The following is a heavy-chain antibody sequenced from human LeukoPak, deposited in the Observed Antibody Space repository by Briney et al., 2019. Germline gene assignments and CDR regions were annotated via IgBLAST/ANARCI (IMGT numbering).Heavy chain of an antibody. CDR3: AKGYCSGTSCYSGLD. V-gene: IGHV3-15*01. CDR1: GFTFSNAW. CDR2: IKSKTDGGTT. J-gene: IGHJ4*02. D-gene: IGHD2-2*01. Sequence: GGSLRLSCAASGFTFSNAWMSWVRQAPGKGLEWVGRIKSKTDGGTTDYAAPVKGRFTISRDDSKNTLYLQMNSLKTEDTAVYYCAKGYCSGTSCYSGLDWGQGTLVTVSS.